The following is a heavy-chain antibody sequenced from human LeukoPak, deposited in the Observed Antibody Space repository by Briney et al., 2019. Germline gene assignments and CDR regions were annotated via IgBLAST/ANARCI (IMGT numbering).Heavy chain of an antibody. Sequence: SETLSLTCTFTGGSISSSNFYWGWIRQPPGKGLEWIGEINHSGSTNYNPSLKSRVTISVDTSKNQFSLKLSSVTAADTAVYYCARPRGRWLQPDAFDIWGQGTMVTVSS. CDR1: GGSISSSNFY. J-gene: IGHJ3*02. CDR2: INHSGST. V-gene: IGHV4-39*07. CDR3: ARPRGRWLQPDAFDI. D-gene: IGHD5-24*01.